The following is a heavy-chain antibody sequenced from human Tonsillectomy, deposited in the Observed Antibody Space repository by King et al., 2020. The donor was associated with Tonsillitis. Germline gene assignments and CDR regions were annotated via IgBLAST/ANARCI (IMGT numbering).Heavy chain of an antibody. CDR1: GYSISSGYY. J-gene: IGHJ5*02. D-gene: IGHD3-10*01. CDR3: AREVGELLYPPYNWFAP. CDR2: VYHSGRT. V-gene: IGHV4-38-2*02. Sequence: QLQESGPGLVKPSETLSLTCAVSGYSISSGYYWGWIRQPPGKGLEWIGSVYHSGRTYYNPSLKRRVTISVETSKKPFSLTLSSGTAADTAVYYCAREVGELLYPPYNWFAPWGQGTLVTVSS.